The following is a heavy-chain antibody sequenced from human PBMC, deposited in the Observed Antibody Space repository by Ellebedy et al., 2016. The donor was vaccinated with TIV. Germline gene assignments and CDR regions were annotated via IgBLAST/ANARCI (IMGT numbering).Heavy chain of an antibody. J-gene: IGHJ5*02. CDR3: AMHFSRAFNP. CDR2: INNGGSG. V-gene: IGHV4-34*01. CDR1: GGSFSGYY. Sequence: SETLSLTXAVYGGSFSGYYWSWIRQPPGKGLEWIGEINNGGSGTYNPSLKSRVTTSVDTSKTQFSLKLTSVTAADTAVYYCAMHFSRAFNPWGQGTLVTVSS.